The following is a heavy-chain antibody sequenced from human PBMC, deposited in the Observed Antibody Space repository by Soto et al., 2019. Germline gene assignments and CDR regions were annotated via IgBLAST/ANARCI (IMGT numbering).Heavy chain of an antibody. CDR2: ISYDESNS. D-gene: IGHD1-26*01. V-gene: IGHV3-30*18. CDR1: GFTFSDYA. Sequence: QVQLVESGGGVVQPGRSLRLSCAASGFTFSDYAMHWVRQAPGKGLEWVAVISYDESNSYYADSVKGRFTISRDNSKRRLYLQMNTLRAEDTALYYCAKDGRGAADTYGMDVWGRGTKVTGSS. J-gene: IGHJ6*02. CDR3: AKDGRGAADTYGMDV.